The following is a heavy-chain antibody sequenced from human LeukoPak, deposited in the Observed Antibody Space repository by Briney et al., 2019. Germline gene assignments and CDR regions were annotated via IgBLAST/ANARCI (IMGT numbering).Heavy chain of an antibody. D-gene: IGHD1-26*01. CDR2: ISYDGSNK. CDR1: GFTFSSYG. Sequence: GGSLRLSCAASGFTFSSYGMHWVRQAPGKGLEWVAVISYDGSNKYYADSVKGRFTISRDDSKNTLYLQMNSLRAEDTAVYYCAKAFGWELTDSVDYWGQGTLVTVSS. V-gene: IGHV3-30*18. CDR3: AKAFGWELTDSVDY. J-gene: IGHJ4*02.